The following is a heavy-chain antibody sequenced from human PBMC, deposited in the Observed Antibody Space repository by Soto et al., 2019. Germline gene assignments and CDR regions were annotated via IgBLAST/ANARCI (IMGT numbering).Heavy chain of an antibody. V-gene: IGHV3-23*01. J-gene: IGHJ4*02. CDR2: ISGSGGST. CDR3: ANLHEAVGAPRVPDDY. D-gene: IGHD1-26*01. CDR1: GFTFSSYA. Sequence: EVQLLESGGGLVQPGGSLRLSCAASGFTFSSYAMSWVRQAPGKGLEWVSAISGSGGSTYYADSVKGRFTISRDNSKNTLYLQMNSLRADDTAVYYCANLHEAVGAPRVPDDYWGQGTLVTVSS.